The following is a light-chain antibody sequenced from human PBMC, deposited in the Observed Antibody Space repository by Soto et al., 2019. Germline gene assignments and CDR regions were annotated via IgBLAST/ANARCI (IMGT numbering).Light chain of an antibody. Sequence: QSVLTQPPSASGTPGQRVTISCSGSSSNIGSNAVNWYQQLPGTAPRLVIYSNNQRPSGVPDRFSGSKSGTSASLAISGLQSEDEADYYCAAWDVSLNGVVFGGGTKVTVL. CDR3: AAWDVSLNGVV. CDR2: SNN. J-gene: IGLJ3*02. V-gene: IGLV1-44*01. CDR1: SSNIGSNA.